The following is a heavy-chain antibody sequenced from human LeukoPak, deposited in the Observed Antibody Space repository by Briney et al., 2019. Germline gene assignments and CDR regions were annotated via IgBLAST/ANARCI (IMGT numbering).Heavy chain of an antibody. J-gene: IGHJ5*02. D-gene: IGHD3-9*01. CDR3: ARDYDVLTAYPPTQLFDP. CDR2: INHSGIT. CDR1: GGSFSGYY. Sequence: SETLSLTCAVYGGSFSGYYWSWIRQPPGKGLEWIGEINHSGITNYNPSLKSRVTISVDTSKNQFSLKLNSVTAADTAVYYCARDYDVLTAYPPTQLFDPWGQGTLVTVSS. V-gene: IGHV4-34*01.